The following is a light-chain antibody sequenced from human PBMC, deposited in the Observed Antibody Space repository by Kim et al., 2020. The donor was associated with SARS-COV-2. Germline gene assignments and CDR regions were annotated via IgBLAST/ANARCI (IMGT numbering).Light chain of an antibody. CDR3: CSYAGSYTNYV. CDR1: SSDVGGYKY. CDR2: DVS. V-gene: IGLV2-11*01. Sequence: HSVTISCTGTSSDVGGYKYVSWYQQHPGKAPNLMIYDVSKRPSGVPDRFSGSKSGNTASLTISGLQAEDEADYYCCSYAGSYTNYVFGTGTKVTVL. J-gene: IGLJ1*01.